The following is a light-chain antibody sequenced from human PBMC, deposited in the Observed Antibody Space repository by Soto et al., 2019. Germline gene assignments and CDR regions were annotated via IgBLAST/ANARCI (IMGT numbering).Light chain of an antibody. CDR3: KSYAGSNTYV. J-gene: IGLJ1*01. V-gene: IGLV2-8*01. CDR1: KNDIGVYDF. Sequence: LTEPRSATVYTGQAVTISCTGTKNDIGVYDFVSWYQHHPGKAPRLIIYEVVQRPSGVPDRFSGSKSGNTASLTVSGLQAADEADYFCKSYAGSNTYVFGSGTQ. CDR2: EVV.